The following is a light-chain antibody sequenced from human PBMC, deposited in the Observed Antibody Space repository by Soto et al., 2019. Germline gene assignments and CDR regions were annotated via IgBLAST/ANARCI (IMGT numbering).Light chain of an antibody. CDR3: QHYSSNSGT. CDR2: VTS. J-gene: IGKJ1*01. Sequence: DIQMTQSPPSLSASVGDRVTITCRASQSINTYLNWYQQKPGKAPKLLIYVTSSLHSGVPSRFSGSGSGTDFTLTISGLLPEDFATYYCQHYSSNSGTFGPGTKVEIK. CDR1: QSINTY. V-gene: IGKV1-39*01.